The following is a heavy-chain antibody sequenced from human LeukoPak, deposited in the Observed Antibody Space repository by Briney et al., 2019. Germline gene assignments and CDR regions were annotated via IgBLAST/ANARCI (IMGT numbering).Heavy chain of an antibody. CDR3: ARHSSGYSSSWYEWGWFDP. CDR2: IYYSGST. CDR1: GGSISSYY. Sequence: NPSKTLSLTCTVPGGSISSYYWSWIRQPPGKGLEWIGYIYYSGSTNYNPSLKSRVTISVDTSKNQFSLKLSSVTAADTAVYYCARHSSGYSSSWYEWGWFDPWGQGTLVTVPS. D-gene: IGHD6-13*01. V-gene: IGHV4-59*08. J-gene: IGHJ5*02.